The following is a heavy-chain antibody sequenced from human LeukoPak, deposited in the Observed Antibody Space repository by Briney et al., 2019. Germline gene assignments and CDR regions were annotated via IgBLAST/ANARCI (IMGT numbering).Heavy chain of an antibody. CDR2: ISGSGGST. J-gene: IGHJ3*02. D-gene: IGHD3-16*02. Sequence: ETLSLTCAVSGGSISSSNWWSWVRQAPGKGLEWVSAISGSGGSTYYADSVKGRFTISRDNSKNTLYLQMNSLRAEDTAVYYCAKDYPDIWGQGTMVTVSS. CDR3: AKDYPDI. V-gene: IGHV3-23*01. CDR1: GGSISSSN.